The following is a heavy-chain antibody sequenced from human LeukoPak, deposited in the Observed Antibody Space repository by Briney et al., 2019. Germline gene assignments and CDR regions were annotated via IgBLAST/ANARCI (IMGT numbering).Heavy chain of an antibody. CDR3: AKDRYSSWYLTLDY. CDR2: ISGSGDST. V-gene: IGHV3-23*01. J-gene: IGHJ4*02. D-gene: IGHD6-13*01. Sequence: GGSLRLSCAASGFTFSSYAMHWVRQAPGKGLEWVSVISGSGDSTNYADSVKGRFTISRDNSKNTLYLQMNSLRAEDTAVYYCAKDRYSSWYLTLDYWGQGTLVTVSS. CDR1: GFTFSSYA.